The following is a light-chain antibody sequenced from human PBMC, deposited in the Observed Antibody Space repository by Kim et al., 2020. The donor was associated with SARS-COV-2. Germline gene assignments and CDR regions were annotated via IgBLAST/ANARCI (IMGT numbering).Light chain of an antibody. CDR3: HHRSLWTPT. CDR2: DVS. J-gene: IGKJ4*01. CDR1: QSVDTS. V-gene: IGKV3-11*01. Sequence: LSPGERATLSCRASQSVDTSLGWYQLKPGQAPSLNIFDVSRRVTGTPARFSGTGSGTDFTLTISSLEPEDVDLYDCHHRSLWTPTFGGGTKVDIK.